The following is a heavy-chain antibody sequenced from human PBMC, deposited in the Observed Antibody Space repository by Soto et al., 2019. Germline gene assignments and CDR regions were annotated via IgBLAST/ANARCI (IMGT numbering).Heavy chain of an antibody. CDR3: ARDLQIAAAGHDAFDI. V-gene: IGHV4-59*01. CDR1: GGSISSYY. D-gene: IGHD6-13*01. J-gene: IGHJ3*02. CDR2: IYYSGST. Sequence: SETLSLTCTVSGGSISSYYWSWIRQPPGKGLEWIGYIYYSGSTNYNPSLKSRVTISVDTSKNQFSLKLSSVTAADTAVYYCARDLQIAAAGHDAFDIWGQGTMVTVSS.